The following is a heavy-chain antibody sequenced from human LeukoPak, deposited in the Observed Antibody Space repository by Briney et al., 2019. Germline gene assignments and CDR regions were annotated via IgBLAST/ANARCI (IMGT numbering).Heavy chain of an antibody. J-gene: IGHJ4*01. CDR3: ARSELYYGSESYYHLDY. D-gene: IGHD3-10*01. V-gene: IGHV3-30*03. Sequence: GGSLRLSCTTSGFTFDFYAMHWVRQAPGKGLEWVAVMSYDGRYRYYADSAKGRFTISRDNSKRTLYLEMSSLRPEDTALYYCARSELYYGSESYYHLDYWRHGTLVTVSS. CDR2: MSYDGRYR. CDR1: GFTFDFYA.